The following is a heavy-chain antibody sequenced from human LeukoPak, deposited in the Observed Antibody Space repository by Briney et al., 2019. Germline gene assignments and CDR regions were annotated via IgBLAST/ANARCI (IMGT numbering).Heavy chain of an antibody. Sequence: PSETLSLTCTVSGGSISSDYRSWIRQPAGKGREWIGRIYTSGSTNYNPSLKSRVTISVDKSKNQFSLKLSSVTAADTAVYYCARLHDYGDYVGDYWGQGPLVTVSS. J-gene: IGHJ4*02. D-gene: IGHD4-17*01. CDR3: ARLHDYGDYVGDY. CDR2: IYTSGST. V-gene: IGHV4-4*07. CDR1: GGSISSDY.